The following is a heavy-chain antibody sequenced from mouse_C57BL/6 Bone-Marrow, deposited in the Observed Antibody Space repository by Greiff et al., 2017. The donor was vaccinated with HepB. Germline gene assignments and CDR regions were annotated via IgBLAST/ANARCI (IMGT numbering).Heavy chain of an antibody. CDR1: GFTFSSYG. CDR2: ISSGGSYT. J-gene: IGHJ2*01. V-gene: IGHV5-6*01. CDR3: ARGGKKRY. Sequence: EVKLMESGGDLVKPGGSLKLSCAASGFTFSSYGMSWVRQTPDKRLEWVATISSGGSYTYYPDSVKGRFTISRDNAKNTLYLQMSSLKSEDTAMYYCARGGKKRYWGQGTTLTVSS.